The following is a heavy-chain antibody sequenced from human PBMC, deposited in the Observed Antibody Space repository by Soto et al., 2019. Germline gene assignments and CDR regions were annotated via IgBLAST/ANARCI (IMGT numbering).Heavy chain of an antibody. Sequence: PGGSLRLSCAASGFTFSNYAMSWVRQAPGKGLEWVGVISASGGGSTYYADSVKGRFTFSRDNSKNTLYMQMNSLRAEDTALYYCAKIRTAFYYYMDVWGKGTTVTVSS. V-gene: IGHV3-23*01. J-gene: IGHJ6*03. D-gene: IGHD3-10*01. CDR3: AKIRTAFYYYMDV. CDR2: ISASGGGST. CDR1: GFTFSNYA.